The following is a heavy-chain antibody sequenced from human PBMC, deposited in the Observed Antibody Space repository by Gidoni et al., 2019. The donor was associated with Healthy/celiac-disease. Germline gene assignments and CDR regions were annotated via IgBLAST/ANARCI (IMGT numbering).Heavy chain of an antibody. D-gene: IGHD3-22*01. V-gene: IGHV4-31*03. Sequence: QVQLQESGPGLVKPSQTLSLTCTVSGGSISSGGYYWSWIRQHPGKGLEWIGYIYYSGSTYYNPSLKSRVTISVDTSKNQFSLKLSSVTAADTAVYYCARTSYYYDSSGYPRGGWFDPWGQGTLVTVSS. J-gene: IGHJ5*02. CDR1: GGSISSGGYY. CDR2: IYYSGST. CDR3: ARTSYYYDSSGYPRGGWFDP.